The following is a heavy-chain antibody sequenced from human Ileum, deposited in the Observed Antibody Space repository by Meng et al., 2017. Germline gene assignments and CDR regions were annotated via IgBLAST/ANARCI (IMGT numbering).Heavy chain of an antibody. CDR1: SGSLTSSGSY. D-gene: IGHD4-17*01. J-gene: IGHJ4*01. CDR3: ARGTDYGDSYYFDF. Sequence: QLQLQVSGPGLLEPSETLSRTCGASSGSLTSSGSYWGWVRQSPGKGLEWIATIYYRGTTYYNPSLKSRVTISIDTSKSQVSLEMASVVAADSGLFYCARGTDYGDSYYFDFWGPGFLVTVSS. V-gene: IGHV4-39*02. CDR2: IYYRGTT.